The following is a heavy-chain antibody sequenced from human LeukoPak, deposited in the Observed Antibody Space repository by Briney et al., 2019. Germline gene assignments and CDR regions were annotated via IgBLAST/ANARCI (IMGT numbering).Heavy chain of an antibody. CDR3: ASAYKFLDCSSTSCYNWFDP. CDR1: GFTFSSYA. CDR2: INSDGSST. Sequence: GGSLRLSCAASGFTFSSYAMSWVRQAPGKGLEWVSRINSDGSSTSYADSVKGRFTISRDNAKNTLYLQMNSLRAEDTAVYYCASAYKFLDCSSTSCYNWFDPWGQGTLVTVSS. J-gene: IGHJ5*02. D-gene: IGHD2-2*01. V-gene: IGHV3-74*01.